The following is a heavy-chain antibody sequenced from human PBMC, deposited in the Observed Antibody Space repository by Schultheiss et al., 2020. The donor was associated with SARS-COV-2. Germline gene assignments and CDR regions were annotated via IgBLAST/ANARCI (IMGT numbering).Heavy chain of an antibody. V-gene: IGHV1-2*02. D-gene: IGHD2-21*01. CDR3: ARGCGGDCYPAYGMDV. CDR2: INPNSGGT. J-gene: IGHJ6*02. Sequence: ASVKVSCKASGYTFTGYYMHWVRQAPGQGLEWMGWINPNSGGTNYAQKLQGRVTMTRNTSISTAYMELSSLRSEDTAVYYCARGCGGDCYPAYGMDVWGQGTTVTVSS. CDR1: GYTFTGYY.